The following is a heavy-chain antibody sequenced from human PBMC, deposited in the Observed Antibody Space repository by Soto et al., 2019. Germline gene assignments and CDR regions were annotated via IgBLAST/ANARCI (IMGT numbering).Heavy chain of an antibody. D-gene: IGHD2-2*02. CDR2: INSDGSST. V-gene: IGHV3-74*01. Sequence: GGSLRLSCAASGFTFSSYWMHWVRQAPGKGLVWVSRINSDGSSTCYADSVKGRFTISRDNAKNTLYLQMNSLRAEDTAVYYCARDPLVPAAIQAAPNWFDPWGQGTLVTVSS. CDR1: GFTFSSYW. CDR3: ARDPLVPAAIQAAPNWFDP. J-gene: IGHJ5*02.